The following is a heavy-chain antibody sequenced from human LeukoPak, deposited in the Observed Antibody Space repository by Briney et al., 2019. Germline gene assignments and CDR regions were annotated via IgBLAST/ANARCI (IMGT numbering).Heavy chain of an antibody. V-gene: IGHV1-69-2*01. CDR2: VDPEDGET. CDR1: GYTFTDYY. D-gene: IGHD1-26*01. J-gene: IGHJ5*02. CDR3: ATLVGAHDWFDP. Sequence: ASVKISCKVSGYTFTDYYMHWVQQAPGKGLEWMGLVDPEDGETIYAEKFQGRATITADTSTDTAYMELSSLRSEDTAVYYCATLVGAHDWFDPWGQGTLVTVSS.